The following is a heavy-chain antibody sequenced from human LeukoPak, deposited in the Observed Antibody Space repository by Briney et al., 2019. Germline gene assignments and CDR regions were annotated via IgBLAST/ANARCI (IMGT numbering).Heavy chain of an antibody. CDR2: INPNSGGT. J-gene: IGHJ4*02. V-gene: IGHV1-2*06. Sequence: ASVKVSCKASGYTFTGYYTHWVRQAPGQGLEWMGRINPNSGGTNYAQKFQGRVTMTRDTSISTAYMELSRLRSDDTAVYYCARDGYYDSSGYWWGQGTLVTVSS. CDR3: ARDGYYDSSGYW. CDR1: GYTFTGYY. D-gene: IGHD3-22*01.